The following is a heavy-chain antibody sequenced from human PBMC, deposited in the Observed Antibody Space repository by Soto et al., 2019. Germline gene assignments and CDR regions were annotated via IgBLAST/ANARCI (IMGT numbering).Heavy chain of an antibody. CDR2: INHSGNA. CDR1: GESFSGHI. J-gene: IGHJ4*02. D-gene: IGHD1-26*01. Sequence: SETLSLTCAVYGESFSGHIWTWIRQTPGKGLQWIGQINHSGNANYNPSLRSRITISVDTSKNQFSLNLNSVTAADTAVYYCAREYPVHSAYFDYRGQGILVTVSS. CDR3: AREYPVHSAYFDY. V-gene: IGHV4-34*01.